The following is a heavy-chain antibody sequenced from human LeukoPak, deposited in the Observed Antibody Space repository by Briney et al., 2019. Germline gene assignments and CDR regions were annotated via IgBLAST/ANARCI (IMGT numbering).Heavy chain of an antibody. CDR1: GYSISSGYY. V-gene: IGHV4-61*01. CDR3: ARAGRWEGRPHAFDI. Sequence: SETLSLTCTVSGYSISSGYYWGWIRQPPGKGLEWIGYIYYSGITNYNPSLKSRVTISVDTSKSQFSLKLSSVTAADTALYYCARAGRWEGRPHAFDIWGQGTMVIVSS. D-gene: IGHD1-26*01. CDR2: IYYSGIT. J-gene: IGHJ3*02.